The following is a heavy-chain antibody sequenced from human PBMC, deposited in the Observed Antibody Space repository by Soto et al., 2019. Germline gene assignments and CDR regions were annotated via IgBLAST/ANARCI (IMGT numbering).Heavy chain of an antibody. V-gene: IGHV1-69*13. CDR3: ARDRDCSGGSCYYKSENWFDP. D-gene: IGHD2-15*01. CDR2: IIPIFGTA. CDR1: GGTFSSYA. J-gene: IGHJ5*02. Sequence: GASVKVSCKASGGTFSSYAISWVRQAPGQGLEWMGGIIPIFGTANYAQKFQGRVTITADESTSTAYMELSSLRSEDTAVYYCARDRDCSGGSCYYKSENWFDPWGQGTLVTV.